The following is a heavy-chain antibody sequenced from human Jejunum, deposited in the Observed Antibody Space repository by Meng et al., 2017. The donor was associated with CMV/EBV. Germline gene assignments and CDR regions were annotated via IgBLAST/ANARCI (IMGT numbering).Heavy chain of an antibody. J-gene: IGHJ3*02. CDR2: IKGDGSHT. V-gene: IGHV3-74*01. Sequence: AASRFTFSKYWMHWVRQAPGEGLVWISRIKGDGSHTIYADSVEGRFTISRDNAKNTLYLQMNRLRVEDTAVYYCARDNDFYSFDIWGQGTTVTVSS. D-gene: IGHD2-21*02. CDR1: RFTFSKYW. CDR3: ARDNDFYSFDI.